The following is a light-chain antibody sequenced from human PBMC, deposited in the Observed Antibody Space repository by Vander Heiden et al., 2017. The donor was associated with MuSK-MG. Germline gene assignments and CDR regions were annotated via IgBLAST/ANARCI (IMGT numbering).Light chain of an antibody. CDR2: GKN. J-gene: IGLJ3*02. CDR1: SLRSYY. CDR3: NSRDSSGNQWV. Sequence: SSELTQDPAVSVALGQTVRITCQGDSLRSYYASWYQQKPGQAPVRVIYGKNNRPSGIPDRFSGSSSGNTASLTINGAQAEDEADYYCNSRDSSGNQWVFGGGTKLTVL. V-gene: IGLV3-19*01.